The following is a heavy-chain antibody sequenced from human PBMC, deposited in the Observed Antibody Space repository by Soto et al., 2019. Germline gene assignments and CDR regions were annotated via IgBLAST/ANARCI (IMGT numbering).Heavy chain of an antibody. V-gene: IGHV4-59*01. CDR3: ARVQASVTSFDH. CDR1: GDSCSSYY. J-gene: IGHJ4*02. Sequence: SETLSLTCTVSGDSCSSYYWSWIWQPPGKGLEWIGYIYSSGNTNYNPSLKSRVTISMDTSKNQFSLKLSSVTAADTAVYYCARVQASVTSFDHWGQGILVTVSS. D-gene: IGHD4-17*01. CDR2: IYSSGNT.